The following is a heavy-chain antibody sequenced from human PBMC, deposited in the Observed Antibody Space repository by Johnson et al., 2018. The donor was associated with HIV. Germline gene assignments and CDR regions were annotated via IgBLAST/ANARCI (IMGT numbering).Heavy chain of an antibody. D-gene: IGHD3-22*01. Sequence: QVQLVESGGGVVQPGGSLRLSCAASGFSFSSYGMHWVRQATGKGLEWVAFIRYDGSNKYYADSVKGRFTISRDNSKNTLYLQMNSLSAEDTAVYYCAKGNYYDSSGYYGSTHAFDIWGQGTMVTVSS. CDR3: AKGNYYDSSGYYGSTHAFDI. J-gene: IGHJ3*02. CDR1: GFSFSSYG. V-gene: IGHV3-30*02. CDR2: IRYDGSNK.